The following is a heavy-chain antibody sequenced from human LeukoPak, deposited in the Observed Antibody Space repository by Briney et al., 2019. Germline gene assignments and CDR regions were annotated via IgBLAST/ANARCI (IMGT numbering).Heavy chain of an antibody. J-gene: IGHJ4*02. CDR2: IYYSGST. CDR3: ARHTTSSGWSPFDY. V-gene: IGHV4-59*08. Sequence: SATLSLTCTVSGGSISSYYWSWIRQPPGKGLEWIGYIYYSGSTNYNPSLKSRVTISVDTSKNQFSLKLSSVTAADTAVYYCARHTTSSGWSPFDYWGQGTLVTVSS. CDR1: GGSISSYY. D-gene: IGHD6-19*01.